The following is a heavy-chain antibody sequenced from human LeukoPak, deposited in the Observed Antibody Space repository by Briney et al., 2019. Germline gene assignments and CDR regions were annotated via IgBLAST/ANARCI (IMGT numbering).Heavy chain of an antibody. V-gene: IGHV4-39*01. CDR3: ANYCSSSSCHIRRAFDI. CDR2: IYYSGST. CDR1: DGSISSSSYY. J-gene: IGHJ3*02. Sequence: SETLSLTCTVSDGSISSSSYYWGWIRQPPGKGLEWIGTIYYSGSTYYSPSLKSRVAISVDTPKNQFSLKLSSVTAADTAVYYCANYCSSSSCHIRRAFDIWGQGTMVTVSS. D-gene: IGHD2-2*02.